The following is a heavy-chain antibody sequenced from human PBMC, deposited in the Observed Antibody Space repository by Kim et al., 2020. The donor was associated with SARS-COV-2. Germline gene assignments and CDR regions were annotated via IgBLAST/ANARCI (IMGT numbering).Heavy chain of an antibody. V-gene: IGHV1-18*01. J-gene: IGHJ4*02. Sequence: QKLQGRVTMTTDTSTSTAYMELRSLRSDDTAVYYCARDIAAAGDGDFDYWGQGTLVTVSS. CDR3: ARDIAAAGDGDFDY. D-gene: IGHD6-13*01.